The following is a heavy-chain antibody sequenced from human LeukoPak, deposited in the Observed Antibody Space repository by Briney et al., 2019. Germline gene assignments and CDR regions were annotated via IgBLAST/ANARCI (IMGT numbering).Heavy chain of an antibody. Sequence: SETLSLTCGVSGGSYSGYYWSWIRQTPGKGLEWIGEMSPSGSSNYNPSLKSRVTISVDTSKNQFSLKLRSVTAADTAVYYCARGRQDVNMILVVMAGVSYYLDVWSKGTTVTVS. V-gene: IGHV4-34*01. CDR2: MSPSGSS. CDR3: ARGRQDVNMILVVMAGVSYYLDV. CDR1: GGSYSGYY. D-gene: IGHD3-22*01. J-gene: IGHJ6*03.